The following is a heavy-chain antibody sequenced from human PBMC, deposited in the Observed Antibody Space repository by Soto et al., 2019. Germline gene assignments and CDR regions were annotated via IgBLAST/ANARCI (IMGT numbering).Heavy chain of an antibody. J-gene: IGHJ4*02. CDR2: IWYDGSNK. CDR1: GFTFRSYG. D-gene: IGHD3-10*01. V-gene: IGHV3-33*01. Sequence: QVQLVECGGGVVQPGRSLRLSCAASGFTFRSYGMHWFRQAPGKGLEREAVIWYDGSNKYYAGSGKGRFTISRDNSKSRLYLQMNSPRAEDTAVYYCARDCYGSGSYYIDYWGQGTLVTVSS. CDR3: ARDCYGSGSYYIDY.